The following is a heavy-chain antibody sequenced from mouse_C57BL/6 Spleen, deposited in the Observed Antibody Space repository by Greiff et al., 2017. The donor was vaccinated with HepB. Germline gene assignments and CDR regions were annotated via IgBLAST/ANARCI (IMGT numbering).Heavy chain of an antibody. D-gene: IGHD2-5*01. Sequence: EVKVVESGGGLVQPGGSLSLSCAASGFTFTDYYMSWVRQPPGKALEWLGFIRNKANGYTTEYSASVKGRFTISRDNSQSILYLQMNALRVEDSATSYCARYESNYVNYDMDYWGQGTSVTVSS. CDR1: GFTFTDYY. V-gene: IGHV7-3*01. J-gene: IGHJ4*01. CDR2: IRNKANGYTT. CDR3: ARYESNYVNYDMDY.